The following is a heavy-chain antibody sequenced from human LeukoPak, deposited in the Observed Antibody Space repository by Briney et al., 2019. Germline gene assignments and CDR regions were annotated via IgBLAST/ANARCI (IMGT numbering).Heavy chain of an antibody. CDR1: GFPFSSNW. Sequence: HPGGSLRLPCEASGFPFSSNWMTWVRQAPGKGLEWVANIKPDGSEKYYVDSVKGRFTISRDNAKNSLYLQMDSLRAEDTAVYFCARNYDWGQGTLVTVSS. D-gene: IGHD3-16*01. J-gene: IGHJ4*02. CDR2: IKPDGSEK. CDR3: ARNYD. V-gene: IGHV3-7*05.